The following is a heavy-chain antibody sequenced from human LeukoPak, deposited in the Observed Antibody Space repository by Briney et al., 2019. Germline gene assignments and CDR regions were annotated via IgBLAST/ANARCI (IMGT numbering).Heavy chain of an antibody. V-gene: IGHV1-2*02. Sequence: ASVKVSCTASGYTFTSYDINWVRQAPGQGLEWMGWINPNSGGTNYAQKFQGRVTMTRDASISTAYMELSRLRSDDTAVYYCARVMWSSGYSTTLEYWGQGTLVTVSS. D-gene: IGHD3-22*01. CDR1: GYTFTSYD. J-gene: IGHJ4*02. CDR3: ARVMWSSGYSTTLEY. CDR2: INPNSGGT.